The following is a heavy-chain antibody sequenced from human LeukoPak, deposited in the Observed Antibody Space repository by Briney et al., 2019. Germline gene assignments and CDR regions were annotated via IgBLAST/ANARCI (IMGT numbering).Heavy chain of an antibody. Sequence: GGSLRLSCAASGFTFSDYYMSWIRQAPGKGPEWVSYISSSSSYTNYADSVKGRFTISRDNAKNSLYLQMNSLRAEDTAVYYCARDGYGSGSGYYGMDVWGKGTTVTVSS. V-gene: IGHV3-11*06. J-gene: IGHJ6*04. CDR1: GFTFSDYY. CDR3: ARDGYGSGSGYYGMDV. CDR2: ISSSSSYT. D-gene: IGHD3-10*01.